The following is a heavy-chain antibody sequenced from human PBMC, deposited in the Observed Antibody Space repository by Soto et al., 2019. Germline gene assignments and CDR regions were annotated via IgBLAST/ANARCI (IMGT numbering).Heavy chain of an antibody. CDR2: IYYSGST. V-gene: IGHV4-30-4*01. CDR3: ARGDRDYDILTGMRDY. Sequence: SETLSLTCTVSGGSISSGDYYWSWIRQPPGKGLEWIGYIYYSGSTYYNPSLKSRVTISVDTSKNQFSLKLSSVTAADTAVYYCARGDRDYDILTGMRDYWGQGTLVTVSS. J-gene: IGHJ4*02. CDR1: GGSISSGDYY. D-gene: IGHD3-9*01.